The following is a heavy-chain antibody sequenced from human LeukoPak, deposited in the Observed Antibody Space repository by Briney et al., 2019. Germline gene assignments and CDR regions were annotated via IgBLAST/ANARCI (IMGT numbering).Heavy chain of an antibody. J-gene: IGHJ5*02. CDR2: INSDGSNT. V-gene: IGHV3-74*01. CDR3: AKGSVVLATRGWFDP. D-gene: IGHD3-3*02. Sequence: GGSLRLSCAASGLTFSGYWMPWVRQAPGKGPVWVSRINSDGSNTAYADSVKGRFTISRDNSKNTLYLQMNNLRAEDTAVYYCAKGSVVLATRGWFDPWGQGTLVTVSS. CDR1: GLTFSGYW.